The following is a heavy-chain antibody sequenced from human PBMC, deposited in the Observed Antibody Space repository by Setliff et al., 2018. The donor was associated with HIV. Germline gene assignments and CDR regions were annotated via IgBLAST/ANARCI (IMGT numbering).Heavy chain of an antibody. J-gene: IGHJ5*02. Sequence: ASVKVSCKASGGTFSSYGFNWVRQAPGQGLEWMGWISAYNGNTNYAQKLQGRVTMTTDTSTRTAYMELRSLRSDDTAVYYCARDIPHDYTFWSGSTRFDPWGQGTLVTVSS. CDR2: ISAYNGNT. V-gene: IGHV1-18*01. CDR3: ARDIPHDYTFWSGSTRFDP. D-gene: IGHD3-3*01. CDR1: GGTFSSYG.